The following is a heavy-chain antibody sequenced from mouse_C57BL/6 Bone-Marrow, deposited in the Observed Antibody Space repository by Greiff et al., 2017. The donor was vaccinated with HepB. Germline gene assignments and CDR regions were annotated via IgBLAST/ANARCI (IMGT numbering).Heavy chain of an antibody. CDR1: GFNINDDY. V-gene: IGHV14-4*01. J-gene: IGHJ3*01. CDR2: IDPENGDT. Sequence: EVQVVESGAELVRPGASVKLSCTASGFNINDDYMYWVKQRPEQGLEWIGWIDPENGDTDYASRFQGKGTITADTSSNTAYLQLSSLTSEDTAVYYCATGDYEGFAYWGQGTRVTVSA. D-gene: IGHD2-4*01. CDR3: ATGDYEGFAY.